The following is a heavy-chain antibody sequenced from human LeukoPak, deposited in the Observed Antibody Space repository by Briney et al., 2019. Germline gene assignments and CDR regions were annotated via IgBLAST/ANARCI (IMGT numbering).Heavy chain of an antibody. D-gene: IGHD6-19*01. J-gene: IGHJ4*02. V-gene: IGHV4-34*01. CDR3: AKDLGQYYFDC. Sequence: SETLSLTCAVYGGSFSGYYWSWIRQPPGKGLEWIGEINHSESTNYNPSLKSRVTISVDTSKNQFSLKLSSVTAADTAVYYCAKDLGQYYFDCWGQGTLVTVSS. CDR2: INHSEST. CDR1: GGSFSGYY.